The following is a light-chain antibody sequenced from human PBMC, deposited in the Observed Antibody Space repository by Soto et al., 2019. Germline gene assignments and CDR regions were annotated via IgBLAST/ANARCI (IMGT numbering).Light chain of an antibody. CDR3: QQTLNGPLT. V-gene: IGKV1-39*01. Sequence: EIEMTQSPSSLSASVGDGASVTCRTSQNINKYLNWYQEKPGKAPKVLIYVTSNLATGVPSRFSGSGSGTHFTLSISSLQPEDFAAYYCQQTLNGPLTFGPGTKVEVK. J-gene: IGKJ1*01. CDR1: QNINKY. CDR2: VTS.